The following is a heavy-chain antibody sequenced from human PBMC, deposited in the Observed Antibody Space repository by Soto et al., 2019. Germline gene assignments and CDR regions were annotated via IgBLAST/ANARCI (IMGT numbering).Heavy chain of an antibody. CDR1: GGSFSGYY. V-gene: IGHV4-34*01. D-gene: IGHD6-13*01. J-gene: IGHJ5*02. Sequence: PSETLSLTCAVYGGSFSGYYWSWIRQPPGKGLEWIGEINHSGSTNYNPSLKSRVTISVGTSKNQFSLKLSSVTAADTAVYYCARVSRAGLYSSSPGLFDPWGQGTLVTVSS. CDR3: ARVSRAGLYSSSPGLFDP. CDR2: INHSGST.